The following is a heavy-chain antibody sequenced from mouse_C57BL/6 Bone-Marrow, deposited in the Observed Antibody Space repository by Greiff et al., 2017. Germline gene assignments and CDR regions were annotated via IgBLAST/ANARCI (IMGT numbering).Heavy chain of an antibody. D-gene: IGHD1-1*01. CDR3: ARGKPYGSSWFAY. CDR1: GYTFTSYW. Sequence: QVQLQQPGAELVMPGASVKLSCKASGYTFTSYWMHWVKQRPGQGLEWIGEIDPSDSYTNYNQKFKGKSTLTVDKSSSTAYMQLSSLTSEDSAVYHCARGKPYGSSWFAYWGQGTLVTVSA. V-gene: IGHV1-69*01. J-gene: IGHJ3*01. CDR2: IDPSDSYT.